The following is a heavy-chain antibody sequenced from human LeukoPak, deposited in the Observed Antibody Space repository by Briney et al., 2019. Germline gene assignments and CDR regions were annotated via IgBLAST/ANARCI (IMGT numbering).Heavy chain of an antibody. V-gene: IGHV4-30-2*01. J-gene: IGHJ5*02. D-gene: IGHD1-7*01. CDR1: GGSISSGGYY. CDR2: IYHSGST. Sequence: PSQTLSLTCTVSGGSISSGGYYGSCIRQPPGKGLEWIGYIYHSGSTYYNPSLKSRVTISVDRSKNQFSLKLSSVTAADTAVYYCARDKGLELLGWFDPWGQGTLVTVSS. CDR3: ARDKGLELLGWFDP.